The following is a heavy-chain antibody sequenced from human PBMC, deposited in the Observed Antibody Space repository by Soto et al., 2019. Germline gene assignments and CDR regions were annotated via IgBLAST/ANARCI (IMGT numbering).Heavy chain of an antibody. CDR2: ISAYNGNT. D-gene: IGHD3-22*01. CDR1: GYTFTSYG. J-gene: IGHJ4*02. CDR3: ARDRCYYYDSSGYWVF. Sequence: ASVKVSCKASGYTFTSYGISWVRQAPGQGLEWMGWISAYNGNTNYAQKLQGRVTMTTNTSTSTAFMELRSLRSDDTAVFYCARDRCYYYDSSGYWVFWGQGTLVTVSS. V-gene: IGHV1-18*01.